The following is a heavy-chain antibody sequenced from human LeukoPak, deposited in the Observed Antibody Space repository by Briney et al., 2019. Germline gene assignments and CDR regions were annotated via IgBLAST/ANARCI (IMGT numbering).Heavy chain of an antibody. V-gene: IGHV3-23*01. CDR2: IYENGGTT. CDR1: GFTFRSHA. D-gene: IGHD2-15*01. J-gene: IGHJ4*02. Sequence: GGPLRLSCVGSGFTFRSHAMSWVRQAPEKGLEFVSGIYENGGTTYYADSVKGRFSISRDNSKNTLYLQMNSLRGEDTAVYYCIRLIGPLDDYWGQGTLATVSS. CDR3: IRLIGPLDDY.